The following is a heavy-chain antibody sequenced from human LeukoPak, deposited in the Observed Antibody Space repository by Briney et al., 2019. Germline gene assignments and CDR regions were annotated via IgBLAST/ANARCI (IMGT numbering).Heavy chain of an antibody. CDR1: GFIFSSYA. Sequence: GSLRLSCATSGFIFSSYAMSWIRQPPGKGLEWIGEINHSGSTNYNPSLKRRVTISVDTSKNQFSLKLSSVTAADTAVYYCAPGDYYYGMDVWGQGTTVTVSS. CDR3: APGDYYYGMDV. J-gene: IGHJ6*02. CDR2: INHSGST. D-gene: IGHD3-10*01. V-gene: IGHV4-34*08.